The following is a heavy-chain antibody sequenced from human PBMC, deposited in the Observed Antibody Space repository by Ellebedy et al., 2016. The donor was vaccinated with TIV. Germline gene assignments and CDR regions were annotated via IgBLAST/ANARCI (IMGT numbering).Heavy chain of an antibody. V-gene: IGHV3-30*03. CDR3: ARGDLWGIAVPGTVDY. CDR2: ISYHGRNK. D-gene: IGHD6-19*01. J-gene: IGHJ4*02. CDR1: GFTFSTYG. Sequence: GESLKISCAASGFTFSTYGMHWVRRAPGKGLAWVAAISYHGRNKNYADSVKGRFTISRDNSKNTLYLQMNSLRSEDTAVYYCARGDLWGIAVPGTVDYWGQGTLVTVSS.